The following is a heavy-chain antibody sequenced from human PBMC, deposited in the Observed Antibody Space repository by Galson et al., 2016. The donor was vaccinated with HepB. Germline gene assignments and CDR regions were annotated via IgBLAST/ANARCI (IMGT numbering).Heavy chain of an antibody. V-gene: IGHV1-8*01. CDR2: MNPHGGNT. J-gene: IGHJ6*02. Sequence: SVKVSCKASGYTFTSYDIIWVRQATGQGLELMGWMNPHGGNTDYVEKFQGRVTMTRDTSINTVYMELSSLRSDDTAIYYCARAFGFGGGFYALDVWGQGTTVTVS. CDR1: GYTFTSYD. CDR3: ARAFGFGGGFYALDV. D-gene: IGHD3-10*01.